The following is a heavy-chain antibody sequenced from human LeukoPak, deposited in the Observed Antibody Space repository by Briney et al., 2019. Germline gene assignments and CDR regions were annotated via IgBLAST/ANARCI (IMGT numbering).Heavy chain of an antibody. CDR2: IKQDGSEK. Sequence: GGSLRLSCAASGFTFSSYWMSWVRQAPGKGLEWVANIKQDGSEKYYVDSVKGRFTISRDNAKNSLYLQMNSLRAEYTAVYYCARYPSSGVPFDAFDIWGQGTMVTVSS. D-gene: IGHD6-19*01. CDR1: GFTFSSYW. V-gene: IGHV3-7*01. J-gene: IGHJ3*02. CDR3: ARYPSSGVPFDAFDI.